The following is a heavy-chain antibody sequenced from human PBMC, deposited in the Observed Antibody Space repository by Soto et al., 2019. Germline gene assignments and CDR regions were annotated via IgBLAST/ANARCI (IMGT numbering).Heavy chain of an antibody. Sequence: HVQLVQSGAEVKKPESSVKVSCKAPGGTFSTYAISWVRQAPGQGLEWMGGIIPMFGTANYAQRFQDRVTTTAADSTMTVSQEVSSLRSEDTAVDFCASGIQLWLRRIYNVDSVWGQGSLVTVSS. CDR1: GGTFSTYA. J-gene: IGHJ4*02. V-gene: IGHV1-69*12. D-gene: IGHD5-18*01. CDR3: ASGIQLWLRRIYNVDSV. CDR2: IIPMFGTA.